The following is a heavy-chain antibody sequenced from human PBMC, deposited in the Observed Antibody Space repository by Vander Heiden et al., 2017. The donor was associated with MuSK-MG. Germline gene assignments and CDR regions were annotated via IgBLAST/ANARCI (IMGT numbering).Heavy chain of an antibody. D-gene: IGHD5-18*01. V-gene: IGHV3-21*01. J-gene: IGHJ3*02. CDR3: ARAHTAMVEADAFDI. Sequence: EVQLVESGGGLVKPGGSLRLSCAASGFPFSGYSMNWVRQARGKGLEWVSSISSSSSYIYYADSVKGRFTISRDNAKNSLYLQMNSLRAEDTAVYYCARAHTAMVEADAFDIWGQGTMVTVSS. CDR1: GFPFSGYS. CDR2: ISSSSSYI.